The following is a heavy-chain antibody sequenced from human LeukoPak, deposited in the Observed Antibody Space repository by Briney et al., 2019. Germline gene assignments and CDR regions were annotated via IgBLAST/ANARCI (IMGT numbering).Heavy chain of an antibody. CDR2: IYHSGST. CDR1: GGSISSSSYY. J-gene: IGHJ6*03. V-gene: IGHV4-39*07. CDR3: ARAQRGYYDSSGYYRPYYYMDV. D-gene: IGHD3-22*01. Sequence: SETLSLTCTVSGGSISSSSYYWGWIRQPPGKGLEWIGSIYHSGSTYYNPSLKSRVTISVDTSKNQFSLKLSSVTAADTAVYYCARAQRGYYDSSGYYRPYYYMDVWGKGTTVTVSS.